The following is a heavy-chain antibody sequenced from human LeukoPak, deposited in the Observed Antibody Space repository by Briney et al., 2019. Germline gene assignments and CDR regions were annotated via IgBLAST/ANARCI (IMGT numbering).Heavy chain of an antibody. CDR2: IYHSGST. Sequence: PSETLSLTCAVSGYSISSGYYWGWNRQPPGKGLEWIGSIYHSGSTYYNPSLTSRVTISVDTSKNQFSLKLSSVTAADTAVYYCARGSTVLWFGEETTFDYWGQGTLVTVSS. D-gene: IGHD3-10*01. J-gene: IGHJ4*02. CDR3: ARGSTVLWFGEETTFDY. V-gene: IGHV4-38-2*01. CDR1: GYSISSGYY.